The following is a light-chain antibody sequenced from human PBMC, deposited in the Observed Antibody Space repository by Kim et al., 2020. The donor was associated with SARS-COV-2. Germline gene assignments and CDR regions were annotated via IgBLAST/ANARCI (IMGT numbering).Light chain of an antibody. CDR3: QAWDSSTAS. J-gene: IGLJ1*01. CDR2: QDS. V-gene: IGLV3-1*01. CDR1: KLGDKY. Sequence: VSPGQTASITCSGGKLGDKYACWYQQKPGQSPVLVIYQDSKRPSGIPERFSGSNSGNTATLTISGTQAMDEADYYCQAWDSSTASFGTGTKVTVL.